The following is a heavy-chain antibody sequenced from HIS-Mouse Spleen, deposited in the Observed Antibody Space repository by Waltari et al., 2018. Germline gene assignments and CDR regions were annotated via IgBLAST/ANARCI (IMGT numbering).Heavy chain of an antibody. CDR3: ARVSSGYYKNFDY. V-gene: IGHV4-39*07. Sequence: QLQLQESGPGLVKPSETLSLTCTVSGGSISSSSYYWGWIRQPPGKGLEWIGSIYYSGGTYYNPSLKRRVTISVDTSKNQFSLKLSSVTAADTAVYYCARVSSGYYKNFDYWGQGTQVTVSS. CDR1: GGSISSSSYY. J-gene: IGHJ4*02. D-gene: IGHD3-22*01. CDR2: IYYSGGT.